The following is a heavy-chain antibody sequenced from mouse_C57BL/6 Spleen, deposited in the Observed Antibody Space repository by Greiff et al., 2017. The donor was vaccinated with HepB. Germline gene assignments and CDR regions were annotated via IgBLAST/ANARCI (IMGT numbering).Heavy chain of an antibody. V-gene: IGHV1-39*01. CDR3: ARSDYYGRSYDWYFDV. CDR2: INPNYGTT. J-gene: IGHJ1*03. D-gene: IGHD1-1*01. Sequence: EVQLQQSGPELVKPGASVKISCKASGYSFTDYNMNWVKQSNGKSLEWIGVINPNYGTTSYNQKFKGKATLTVDQSSSTAYMQLNSLTSEDSAVYYCARSDYYGRSYDWYFDVWGTGTTVTVSS. CDR1: GYSFTDYN.